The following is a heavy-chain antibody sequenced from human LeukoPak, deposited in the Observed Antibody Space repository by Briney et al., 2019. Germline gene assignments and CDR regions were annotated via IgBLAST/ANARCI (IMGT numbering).Heavy chain of an antibody. Sequence: SETLSLTCAVYGGSFSGYYWSWIRQPPGKGLEWIGEINHSGSTNYNPSLKSRVTISVDTSKNQFSLKLSSVTAADTAVYYCARVRWRYGDRAVYRKTNHDAFDIWGQGTMVTVSS. CDR3: ARVRWRYGDRAVYRKTNHDAFDI. J-gene: IGHJ3*02. CDR1: GGSFSGYY. V-gene: IGHV4-34*01. D-gene: IGHD1-20*01. CDR2: INHSGST.